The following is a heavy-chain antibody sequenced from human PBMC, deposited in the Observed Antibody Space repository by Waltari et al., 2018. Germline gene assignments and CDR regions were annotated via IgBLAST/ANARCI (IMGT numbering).Heavy chain of an antibody. D-gene: IGHD2-15*01. Sequence: QLHLQESGPGLLKPSETLSLTCAVSGYPISGRHCWGWIRQPPGKGLEWIGSIYPGGDTYFNPSLKSRVTISVDKSKNQYSLNLRSMTAADTAVYYCARRGRLSSYFFDYWGQGTLVTVSS. CDR3: ARRGRLSSYFFDY. CDR1: GYPISGRHC. V-gene: IGHV4-38-2*01. J-gene: IGHJ4*02. CDR2: IYPGGDT.